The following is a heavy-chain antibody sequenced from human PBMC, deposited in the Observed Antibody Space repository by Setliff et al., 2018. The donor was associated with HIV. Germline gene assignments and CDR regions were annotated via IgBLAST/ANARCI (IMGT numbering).Heavy chain of an antibody. CDR1: GDSIGTYS. J-gene: IGHJ5*01. V-gene: IGHV4-4*09. D-gene: IGHD1-7*01. CDR2: IYGSGST. Sequence: PSETLSLTCAVSGDSIGTYSWHWLRQPPGKGLEWIGYIYGSGSTGYNPSLTSRVTMSTDTPNNRFALNLTAVTAADTAVYDWAKRAVQDGTVTSSNWFESWGQGTLVTVSS. CDR3: AKRAVQDGTVTSSNWFES.